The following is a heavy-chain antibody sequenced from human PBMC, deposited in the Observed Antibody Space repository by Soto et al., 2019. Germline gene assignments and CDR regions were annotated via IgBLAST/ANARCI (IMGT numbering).Heavy chain of an antibody. CDR3: AREAAVAGITRGYWFDP. CDR1: GGSISSGGYY. Sequence: QVQLQESGPGLVKPSQTLSLTCTVSGGSISSGGYYWSWIRQHPGKGLEWIGYIYYSGSSYYNPSLKSRVTIPVDTSKNPSSLKLSSVTAADTAVYYCAREAAVAGITRGYWFDPWGQGTLVTVSS. J-gene: IGHJ5*02. D-gene: IGHD6-19*01. CDR2: IYYSGSS. V-gene: IGHV4-31*03.